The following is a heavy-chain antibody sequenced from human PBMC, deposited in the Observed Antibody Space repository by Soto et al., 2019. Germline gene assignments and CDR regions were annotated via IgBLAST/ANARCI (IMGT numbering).Heavy chain of an antibody. CDR1: GFTFSSYG. V-gene: IGHV3-30*18. CDR2: IAYDGSNK. Sequence: QVQLVESGGAVVQPGKSLRLSCAASGFTFSSYGMYWVRQATGKGLEWVAAIAYDGSNKYHADSVKGRFTISRDNSKKTPYLQMNSLRVEDTAVYYCAKDIVRYTYGACDYWGQGALVTVSS. J-gene: IGHJ4*02. CDR3: AKDIVRYTYGACDY. D-gene: IGHD5-18*01.